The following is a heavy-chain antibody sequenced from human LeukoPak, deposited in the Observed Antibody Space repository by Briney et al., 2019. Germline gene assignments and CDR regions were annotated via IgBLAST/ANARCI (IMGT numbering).Heavy chain of an antibody. J-gene: IGHJ4*02. D-gene: IGHD2-21*01. Sequence: SETLSLTCSVSGGSISNNNYYWGWIRQPPGKGLEWIGSIYNSGSTYYNPSLKSRVTVSMDRTKNQFSLKLNSVTAADTAVYYCARHVASYDFDYWGQGTLVTVSS. CDR3: ARHVASYDFDY. CDR2: IYNSGST. V-gene: IGHV4-39*01. CDR1: GGSISNNNYY.